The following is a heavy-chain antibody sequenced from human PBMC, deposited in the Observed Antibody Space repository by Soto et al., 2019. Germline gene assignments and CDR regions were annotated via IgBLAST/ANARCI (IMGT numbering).Heavy chain of an antibody. Sequence: GSLRLSCGAPGFTFSSYSMNWVRQAPGKGLEWVSYISSSSSTIYYADSVKGRFTISRDNAKNTLYLQMGSLRAEDMAVYYCARGLYSGYDLDYWGQEPWSPSPQ. J-gene: IGHJ4*01. CDR3: ARGLYSGYDLDY. D-gene: IGHD5-12*01. V-gene: IGHV3-48*01. CDR1: GFTFSSYS. CDR2: ISSSSSTI.